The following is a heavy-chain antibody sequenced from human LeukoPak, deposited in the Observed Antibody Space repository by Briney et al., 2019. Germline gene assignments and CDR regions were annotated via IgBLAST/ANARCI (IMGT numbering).Heavy chain of an antibody. CDR3: VKSSSWYVNWFDP. CDR1: GFTFSSYA. V-gene: IGHV3-64D*06. CDR2: ISSNGGST. D-gene: IGHD6-13*01. J-gene: IGHJ5*02. Sequence: GGSLRLSCSASGFTFSSYAMHWARQAPGKGLEYVSAISSNGGSTYYADSVKGRFTISRDNSKNTLYLQMSSLRAEDTAVHYCVKSSSWYVNWFDPWGQGTLVTVSP.